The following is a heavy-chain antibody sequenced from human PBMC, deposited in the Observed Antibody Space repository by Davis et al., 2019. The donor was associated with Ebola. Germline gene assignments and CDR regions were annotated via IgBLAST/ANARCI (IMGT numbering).Heavy chain of an antibody. J-gene: IGHJ4*02. CDR3: VPGTWI. V-gene: IGHV3-48*03. D-gene: IGHD5-18*01. Sequence: GESLKISCTASGFTFSDYEMNWVRQTPEKRLEWVSYISPSASRMFYAESVKGRFTISRDDAKNSLFLQMNSLRGEDTAVYYCVPGTWIRGQGRLVTVSS. CDR2: ISPSASRM. CDR1: GFTFSDYE.